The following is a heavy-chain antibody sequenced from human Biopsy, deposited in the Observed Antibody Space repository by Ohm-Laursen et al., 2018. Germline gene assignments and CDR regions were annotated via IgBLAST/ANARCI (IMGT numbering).Heavy chain of an antibody. CDR2: IYYSGTT. Sequence: SQTLSLTCTVSGGSVGRGGFYWSWIRQHPGKGLERIGYIYYSGTTYYNPSLKSLVTISVDTSKNQFSLKLNSVTAASTAVYYCARRPYGGTRYWYFDLWGRGTLVTVSS. J-gene: IGHJ2*01. D-gene: IGHD4-23*01. CDR1: GGSVGRGGFY. V-gene: IGHV4-31*01. CDR3: ARRPYGGTRYWYFDL.